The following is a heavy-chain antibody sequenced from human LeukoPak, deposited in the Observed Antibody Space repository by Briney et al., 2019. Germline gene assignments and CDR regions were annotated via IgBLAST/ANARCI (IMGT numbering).Heavy chain of an antibody. V-gene: IGHV3-23*01. Sequence: GGPLRLSRAASGFTFSSYAMSWVRQAPGKGLEWVSSVSGSGGSTYYADSVKGRFTISRDSSKNTLYLQMNGLRAEDTAIYYCAKDPLYCSGASCSGGVDYWGQGTLVTVSS. CDR3: AKDPLYCSGASCSGGVDY. CDR1: GFTFSSYA. D-gene: IGHD2-15*01. CDR2: VSGSGGST. J-gene: IGHJ4*02.